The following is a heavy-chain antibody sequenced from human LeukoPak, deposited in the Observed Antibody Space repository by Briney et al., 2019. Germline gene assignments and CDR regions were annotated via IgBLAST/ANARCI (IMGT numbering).Heavy chain of an antibody. CDR3: AKDKSYGLDY. CDR1: GFTFSSYA. D-gene: IGHD5-18*01. J-gene: IGHJ4*02. Sequence: GGSLRLSCAASGFTFSSYAMSWVRQAPGKGLEWVSALSGSGGSTYYADSVKGRFTISRDNSKNTLYLQMSSLRAEDTAAYYCAKDKSYGLDYWGQGTLVTVSS. CDR2: LSGSGGST. V-gene: IGHV3-23*01.